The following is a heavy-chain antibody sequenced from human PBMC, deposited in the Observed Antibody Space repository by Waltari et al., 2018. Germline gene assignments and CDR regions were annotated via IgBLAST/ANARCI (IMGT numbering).Heavy chain of an antibody. V-gene: IGHV3-21*01. CDR3: ASRVTAGGGMDV. J-gene: IGHJ6*02. CDR1: GFTFSNRT. D-gene: IGHD6-25*01. Sequence: EVQRVESGGGLVKPGGSLRLSCVASGFTFSNRTMTWVRQSPGKGLEWLSSITSASTFIHYADSVKGRFTTSRDNAKKSLFLQMNSLRAEDTAIYYCASRVTAGGGMDVWGHGATVTVSS. CDR2: ITSASTFI.